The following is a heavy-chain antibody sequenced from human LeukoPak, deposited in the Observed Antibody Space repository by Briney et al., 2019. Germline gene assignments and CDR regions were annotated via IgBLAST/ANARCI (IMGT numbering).Heavy chain of an antibody. CDR2: ISSSSSTI. CDR1: GFTFSSYS. Sequence: SGGSLRLSCAASGFTFSSYSMNWVRQAPGKGLEWVSYISSSSSTIYYADSVKGRFTISRDNAKNSLYLQMNSLRAEDTAVYYCARGWPGDYYYYYGMDVWGQGTTVTVSS. J-gene: IGHJ6*02. D-gene: IGHD2-15*01. CDR3: ARGWPGDYYYYYGMDV. V-gene: IGHV3-48*04.